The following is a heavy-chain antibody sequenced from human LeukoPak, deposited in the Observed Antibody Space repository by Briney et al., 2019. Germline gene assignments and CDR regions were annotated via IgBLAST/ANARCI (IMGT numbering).Heavy chain of an antibody. CDR1: GYTFTGYY. CDR3: AREPVVPAAMPIDY. J-gene: IGHJ4*02. D-gene: IGHD2-2*01. CDR2: INPNSGGT. V-gene: IGHV1-2*02. Sequence: ASVKVSCKASGYTFTGYYMHWVRQAPGQGLEWMGWINPNSGGTNYAQKFQGRVTMTRDTSISTAYMELSRLRSDDTAVYYCAREPVVPAAMPIDYWAREPWSPSPQ.